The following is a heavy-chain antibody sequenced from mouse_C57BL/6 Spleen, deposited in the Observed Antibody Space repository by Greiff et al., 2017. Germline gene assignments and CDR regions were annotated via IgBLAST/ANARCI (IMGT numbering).Heavy chain of an antibody. D-gene: IGHD2-1*01. J-gene: IGHJ3*01. CDR2: IYPGSGST. Sequence: QVQLQQPGAELVKPGASVKMSCKASGYTFTSYWITWVKQRPGQGLEWIGDIYPGSGSTNYNEKFKSKATLTVDTSSSTAYMQLSSLTSEDSAVYYCARRLYGNYEGFAYWGQGTLVTVSA. CDR3: ARRLYGNYEGFAY. V-gene: IGHV1-55*01. CDR1: GYTFTSYW.